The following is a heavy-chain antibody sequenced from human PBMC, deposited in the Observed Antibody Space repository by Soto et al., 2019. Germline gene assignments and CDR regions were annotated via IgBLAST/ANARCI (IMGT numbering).Heavy chain of an antibody. CDR3: AKSSTVEFPYYYYYYMDV. CDR1: GGSISSYY. Sequence: SSETLSLTRTVSGGSISSYYWSWIRQPPGKGLEWIGYIYYSGSTNYNPSLKSRVTISVDTSKNQFSLKLSSVTAADTAVYYCAKSSTVEFPYYYYYYMDVWGKGTTVTVSS. CDR2: IYYSGST. J-gene: IGHJ6*03. V-gene: IGHV4-59*08. D-gene: IGHD4-17*01.